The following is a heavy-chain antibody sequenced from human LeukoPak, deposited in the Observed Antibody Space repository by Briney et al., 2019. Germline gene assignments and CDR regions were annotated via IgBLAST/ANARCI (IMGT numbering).Heavy chain of an antibody. CDR2: ISSSSSYI. J-gene: IGHJ3*02. CDR1: GFTFSSYS. CDR3: ARSSYGGNTAYAFDI. V-gene: IGHV3-21*01. D-gene: IGHD4-23*01. Sequence: GGSLRLSCAASGFTFSSYSMNWVRQAPGKGLEWVSSISSSSSYIYYADSVKGRFTISRDNAKNSLYLQMNSLRAEDTAVYYCARSSYGGNTAYAFDIWGQGTMVTVSS.